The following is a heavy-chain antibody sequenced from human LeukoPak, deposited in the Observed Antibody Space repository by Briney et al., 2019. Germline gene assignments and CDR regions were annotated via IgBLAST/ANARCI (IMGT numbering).Heavy chain of an antibody. CDR3: ARGYYDILTGYFPGDY. Sequence: SETLSLTCTVSGGSISSYYWGWIRQPARKGLEWIWRIYTSGSTNYNPSLKSRVTMSVDTSKNQFSLKLSSVTAADTAVYYCARGYYDILTGYFPGDYWGQGTLVTVSS. CDR1: GGSISSYY. CDR2: IYTSGST. D-gene: IGHD3-9*01. V-gene: IGHV4-4*07. J-gene: IGHJ4*02.